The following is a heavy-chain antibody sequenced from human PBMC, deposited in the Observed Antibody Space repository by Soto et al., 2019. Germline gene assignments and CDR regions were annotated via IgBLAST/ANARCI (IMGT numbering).Heavy chain of an antibody. CDR1: GGSFSGYY. CDR2: INHSGST. J-gene: IGHJ4*02. D-gene: IGHD3-22*01. Sequence: SETLSLTCAVYGGSFSGYYWSWIRQPPGKGLEWIGEIEWIGEINHSGSTNYNLSLKSRVTISVDTSKNQFSLKLSSLTAADTAVYYCARGRYYDSSGYCDFDFWGQGTLVTVSS. V-gene: IGHV4-34*01. CDR3: ARGRYYDSSGYCDFDF.